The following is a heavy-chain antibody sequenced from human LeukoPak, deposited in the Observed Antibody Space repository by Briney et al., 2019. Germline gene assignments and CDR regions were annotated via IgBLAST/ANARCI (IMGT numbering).Heavy chain of an antibody. Sequence: SETLSLTCSVSGGSISSSRSYWGWIRQTPGKGLEWVGSIYYNGDTYYNPSFKSRVSMSVDTAKNQISLILTSVTAADTAVYYCARCGKSYSSGCSYWGQGTLVTVSS. J-gene: IGHJ4*02. V-gene: IGHV4-39*07. D-gene: IGHD6-19*01. CDR3: ARCGKSYSSGCSY. CDR1: GGSISSSRSY. CDR2: IYYNGDT.